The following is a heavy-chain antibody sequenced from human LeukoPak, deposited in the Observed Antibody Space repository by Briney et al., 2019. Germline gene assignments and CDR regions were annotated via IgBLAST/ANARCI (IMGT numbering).Heavy chain of an antibody. D-gene: IGHD6-6*01. CDR2: IRGDGVTT. Sequence: GGSLRLSCAASGFTFSSHGMNWVRQAPGKGLEWVSGIRGDGVTTYYADSVKGRSTISRDNSKNTLYLQMNSLRAEDTAVYYCAKDVGTAALFVFYFDLWGRGARVTVSS. CDR3: AKDVGTAALFVFYFDL. CDR1: GFTFSSHG. J-gene: IGHJ2*01. V-gene: IGHV3-23*01.